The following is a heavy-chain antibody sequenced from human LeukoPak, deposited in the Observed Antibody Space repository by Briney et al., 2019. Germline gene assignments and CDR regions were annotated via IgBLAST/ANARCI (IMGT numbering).Heavy chain of an antibody. CDR2: ISWDGGST. J-gene: IGHJ4*02. D-gene: IGHD6-13*01. V-gene: IGHV3-43D*03. Sequence: GGSLRLSCAASGFTFSSYEMNWVRQAPGKGLEWVSLISWDGGSTYYADSVKGRFTISRDNSKNSLYLQMNSLRAEDTALYYCAKDIRGSTSWYGLDYWGQGTLVTVSS. CDR1: GFTFSSYE. CDR3: AKDIRGSTSWYGLDY.